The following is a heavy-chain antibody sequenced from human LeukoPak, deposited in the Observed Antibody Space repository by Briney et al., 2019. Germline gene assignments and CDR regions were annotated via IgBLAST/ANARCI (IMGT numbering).Heavy chain of an antibody. CDR2: IGSSSSYI. Sequence: GWSLRLSCAASGFTFSSYSMNWVRQAPGKGLEWVSSIGSSSSYIYYADSVKGRFTISRDNAKNSLYLQMNSLRAEDTAVYYCAYCSSTSCYHFDYWGQGTLVTVSS. V-gene: IGHV3-21*01. J-gene: IGHJ4*02. CDR3: AYCSSTSCYHFDY. CDR1: GFTFSSYS. D-gene: IGHD2-2*01.